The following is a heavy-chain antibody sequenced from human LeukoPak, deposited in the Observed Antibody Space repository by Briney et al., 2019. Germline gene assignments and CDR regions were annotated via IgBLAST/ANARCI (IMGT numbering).Heavy chain of an antibody. J-gene: IGHJ4*02. D-gene: IGHD3-9*01. CDR3: ARTSWRGDILTGYYIGGAYYFDY. V-gene: IGHV4-61*02. CDR1: GGSIGSGSYY. Sequence: PSQTLSLTCTVSGGSIGSGSYYWSWIRQPAGKGLEWIGRIYTSGSTNYNPSLECRVTISVDTSKNQFSLKLSSVTAADTAVYYCARTSWRGDILTGYYIGGAYYFDYWGQGTLVTVSS. CDR2: IYTSGST.